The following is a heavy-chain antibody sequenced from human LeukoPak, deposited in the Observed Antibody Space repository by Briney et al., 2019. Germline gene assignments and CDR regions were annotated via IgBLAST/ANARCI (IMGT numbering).Heavy chain of an antibody. CDR1: GYTFTSYG. Sequence: ASVRVSCKASGYTFTSYGMSWVRQAPGQGLEGMGWISAYNGNTKYAQKLQGRDTMTTDTSTSTAYMELSSLRSDDTALYYCARDNKLDYVWGSYPRFDPWGQGTLVTVSS. J-gene: IGHJ5*02. CDR3: ARDNKLDYVWGSYPRFDP. D-gene: IGHD3-16*02. V-gene: IGHV1-18*04. CDR2: ISAYNGNT.